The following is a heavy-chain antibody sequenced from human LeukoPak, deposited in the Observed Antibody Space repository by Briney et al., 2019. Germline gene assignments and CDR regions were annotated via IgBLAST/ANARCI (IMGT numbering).Heavy chain of an antibody. CDR1: GFTFSDYY. CDR3: ARETHDYGDSRNWFDP. Sequence: GGSLRLXCAASGFTFSDYYMSWIRQAPGKGLEWVSYISSSGSTIYYADSVKGRFTISRDNAKNSLYLQMNSLRAEDTAVYYCARETHDYGDSRNWFDPWGQGTLVTVSS. J-gene: IGHJ5*02. V-gene: IGHV3-11*04. CDR2: ISSSGSTI. D-gene: IGHD4-17*01.